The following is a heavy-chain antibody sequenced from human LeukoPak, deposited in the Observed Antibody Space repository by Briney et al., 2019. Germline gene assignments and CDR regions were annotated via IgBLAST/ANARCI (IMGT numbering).Heavy chain of an antibody. D-gene: IGHD4-17*01. J-gene: IGHJ4*02. CDR1: GFTFSNYW. Sequence: GGSLRLSCEASGFTFSNYWMTWVRQAPGKGLEWVANIKPGGSDQSYVGSVKGRFTISRDDPKNLLYLQMNSLRAEDTAVYYCARDSGYGDYESFDYWGQGTLVTVSS. CDR2: IKPGGSDQ. CDR3: ARDSGYGDYESFDY. V-gene: IGHV3-7*01.